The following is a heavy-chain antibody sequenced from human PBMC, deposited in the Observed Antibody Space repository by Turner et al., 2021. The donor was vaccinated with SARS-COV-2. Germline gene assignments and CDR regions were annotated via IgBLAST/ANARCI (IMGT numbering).Heavy chain of an antibody. CDR2: INHSGST. D-gene: IGHD6-13*01. CDR3: AKGRAAAAGHFDY. Sequence: QVQLQQWGAGLFKPSETLSLTCAVYGGSFSGYYWSWIRQPPGKGLEWIGEINHSGSTNYNPSLKSRVTISVDTSKNQFSLKLSSVTAADTAVYYCAKGRAAAAGHFDYWGQGTLVTVSS. CDR1: GGSFSGYY. J-gene: IGHJ4*02. V-gene: IGHV4-34*01.